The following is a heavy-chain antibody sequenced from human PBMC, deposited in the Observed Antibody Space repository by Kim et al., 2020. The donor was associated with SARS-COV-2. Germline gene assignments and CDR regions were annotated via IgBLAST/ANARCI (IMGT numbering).Heavy chain of an antibody. Sequence: NKYYADPVKGRFTLSRDNSKNTLYLQMDSLGAEDTAVYYCAREGYSSDFDYWGQGTLVTVSS. J-gene: IGHJ4*02. CDR2: NK. D-gene: IGHD5-18*01. CDR3: AREGYSSDFDY. V-gene: IGHV3-30*01.